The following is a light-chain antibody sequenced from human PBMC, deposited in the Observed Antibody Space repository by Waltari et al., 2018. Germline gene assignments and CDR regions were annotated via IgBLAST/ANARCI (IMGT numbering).Light chain of an antibody. CDR3: MQGSHWPWT. J-gene: IGKJ1*01. CDR1: QSLVSSDGNTY. CDR2: KVS. Sequence: VVMTQSPLSLSVTLWQPASISCRSRQSLVSSDGNTYFNWFQQRPGQSPSRLLYKVSNRDSGVPDRFSGSGSGADFTLGISRVEAEDVRIYYCMQGSHWPWTFGQGTKVEIK. V-gene: IGKV2-30*01.